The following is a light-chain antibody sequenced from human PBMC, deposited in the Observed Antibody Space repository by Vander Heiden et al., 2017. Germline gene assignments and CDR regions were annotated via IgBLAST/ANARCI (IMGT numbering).Light chain of an antibody. J-gene: IGKJ4*01. V-gene: IGKV1-39*01. CDR1: QTISNY. CDR3: QETYSTPRLT. Sequence: DIQMTQSPSSLSASVGDRVTITCRASQTISNYLNWYQQKPGKAPKLLIYGASSLQSGVPSRFSGSGSGTDFTLTISCLQLEDFATYYCQETYSTPRLTFGVGTKVEIK. CDR2: GAS.